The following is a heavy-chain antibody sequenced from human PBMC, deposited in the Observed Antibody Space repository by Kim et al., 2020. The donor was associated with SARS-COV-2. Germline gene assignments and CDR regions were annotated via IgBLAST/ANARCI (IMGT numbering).Heavy chain of an antibody. J-gene: IGHJ6*02. V-gene: IGHV3-23*01. Sequence: GKGRFTISRDNSKNTLYLQMNSLRAEDTAVYYCAKGGQRTTPNYYYGMDVWGQGTTVTVSS. CDR3: AKGGQRTTPNYYYGMDV. D-gene: IGHD1-7*01.